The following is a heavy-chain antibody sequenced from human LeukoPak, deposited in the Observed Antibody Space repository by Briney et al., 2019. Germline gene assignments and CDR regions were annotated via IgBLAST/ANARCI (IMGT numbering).Heavy chain of an antibody. CDR3: ASSRCSSTSCYVMNYFDY. CDR2: IYYTGST. J-gene: IGHJ4*02. D-gene: IGHD2-2*01. V-gene: IGHV4-59*01. Sequence: SETLSLTCIVSGGSISTYYWNWIRQPPGKGLEWIGYIYYTGSTNYNPSLRSRVTISVDTSKNQFSLKLTSVTAADTAVYYCASSRCSSTSCYVMNYFDYWGQGTLVTVSS. CDR1: GGSISTYY.